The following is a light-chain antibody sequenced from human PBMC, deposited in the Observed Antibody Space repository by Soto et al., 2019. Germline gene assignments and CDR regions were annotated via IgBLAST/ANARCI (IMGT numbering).Light chain of an antibody. CDR3: SSYAGSNNFV. Sequence: QSVLTQPPSASGYPGQSVTISCTGTSSDVGGYNYVSWYQQHPGKAPKLMIYEVSERPSGVPDRFSGSKSSNTASLTVSGLQAEDEADYYCSSYAGSNNFVFGTGTKVT. J-gene: IGLJ1*01. V-gene: IGLV2-8*01. CDR2: EVS. CDR1: SSDVGGYNY.